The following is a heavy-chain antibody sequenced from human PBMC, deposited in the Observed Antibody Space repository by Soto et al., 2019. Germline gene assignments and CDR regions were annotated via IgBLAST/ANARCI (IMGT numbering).Heavy chain of an antibody. Sequence: QVQLVQSGAEVKKPGASVKVSCKASGYTFTSYGISWVRQAPGQGLEWMGWISAYNGNTNYAQKLQGRDTMTTDTSTSTAYMELRSLRSDDTAVYYCARVAFTMIVVVIHQYYFDYWGQGTLVTVSS. J-gene: IGHJ4*02. D-gene: IGHD3-22*01. CDR3: ARVAFTMIVVVIHQYYFDY. CDR2: ISAYNGNT. V-gene: IGHV1-18*01. CDR1: GYTFTSYG.